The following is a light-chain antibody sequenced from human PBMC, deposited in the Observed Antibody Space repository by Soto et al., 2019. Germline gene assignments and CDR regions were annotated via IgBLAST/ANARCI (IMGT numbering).Light chain of an antibody. CDR3: QQYNSYSWT. J-gene: IGKJ1*01. V-gene: IGKV1-5*01. Sequence: DIPMTQSPSSLSASFGDRVTITCRASQRIRTWLAWYQQKPGKATKIXIYDASSLESGVPFRFSGNGSETQFTLTISSLQPDDFATYYCQQYNSYSWTFGQGTKV. CDR1: QRIRTW. CDR2: DAS.